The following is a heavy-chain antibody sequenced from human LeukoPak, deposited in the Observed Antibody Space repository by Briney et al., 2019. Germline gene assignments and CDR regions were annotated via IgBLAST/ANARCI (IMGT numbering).Heavy chain of an antibody. V-gene: IGHV3-23*01. Sequence: GGSLRLSYAASGFTFSSYAMSWVRQAPGKGLEWVSAISGSGGSTYYADSVKGRFTISRDNSKNTLYLQMNSLRAEDTAVYYCAKARLPIVVVPAARSEFDPWGQGTLVTVSS. CDR3: AKARLPIVVVPAARSEFDP. D-gene: IGHD2-2*01. J-gene: IGHJ5*02. CDR2: ISGSGGST. CDR1: GFTFSSYA.